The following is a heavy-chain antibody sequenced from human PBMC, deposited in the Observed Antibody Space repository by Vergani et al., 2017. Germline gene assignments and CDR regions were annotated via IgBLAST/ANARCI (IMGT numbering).Heavy chain of an antibody. Sequence: QVQLVQSGAEVGKPGASVKISCKASGYTFTAYYIHWVRQAPEQGLEWVGVISPDGFSTFYAQKFQGRVTITRDTSTSTVYVEVTSLRSDDTAVYYCARVELWFGGGWFDPWGQGTTVTVSS. V-gene: IGHV1-46*01. CDR1: GYTFTAYY. CDR3: ARVELWFGGGWFDP. CDR2: ISPDGFST. D-gene: IGHD3-10*01. J-gene: IGHJ5*01.